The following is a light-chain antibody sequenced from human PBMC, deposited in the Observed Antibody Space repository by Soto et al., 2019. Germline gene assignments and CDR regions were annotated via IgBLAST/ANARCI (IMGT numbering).Light chain of an antibody. J-gene: IGLJ1*01. CDR3: VTWDSNLSAYV. V-gene: IGLV1-51*01. CDR2: DNN. CDR1: SSNIRNNY. Sequence: QSVLTQPHSVSEAPRQKVTISCTGSSSNIRNNYVSWYQQRPGTAPKILIYDNNKRPSGIPDRFSGSKPRTSPTLGITGLQTGDEADYYCVTWDSNLSAYVFGTGTKVTVL.